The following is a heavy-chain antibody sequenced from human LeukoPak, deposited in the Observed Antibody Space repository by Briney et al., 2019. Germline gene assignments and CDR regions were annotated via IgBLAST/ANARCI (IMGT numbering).Heavy chain of an antibody. CDR3: ARHTGVAGYYYYGMDV. V-gene: IGHV4-59*08. CDR1: GGSISSYY. D-gene: IGHD6-19*01. Sequence: SETLPLTCTVSGGSISSYYWSWTRQPPGKGLEWIGYIYYSGSTNYNPSLKSRVTISVDTSKNQFSLKLSSVTAADTAVYYCARHTGVAGYYYYGMDVWGQGTTVTVSS. J-gene: IGHJ6*02. CDR2: IYYSGST.